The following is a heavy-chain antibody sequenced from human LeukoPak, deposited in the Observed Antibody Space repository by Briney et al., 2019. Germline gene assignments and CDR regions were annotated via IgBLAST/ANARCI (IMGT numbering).Heavy chain of an antibody. CDR3: ARWGGTRQYYFDY. CDR1: GFIFSDYG. Sequence: PGRSLRLSCAVSGFIFSDYGFHWVRQAPGKGLEWVAVTRFDGSIKQYADSVKGRLTISRDDSKNTLYLQMNFLKSEDTAVYYCARWGGTRQYYFDYWGQGTLVTVSS. V-gene: IGHV3-33*01. J-gene: IGHJ4*02. CDR2: TRFDGSIK. D-gene: IGHD1-1*01.